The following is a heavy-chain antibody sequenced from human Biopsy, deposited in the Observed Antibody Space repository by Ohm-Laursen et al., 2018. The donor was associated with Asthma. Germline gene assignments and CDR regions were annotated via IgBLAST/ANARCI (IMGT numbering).Heavy chain of an antibody. D-gene: IGHD6-13*01. CDR1: PGSINDYY. J-gene: IGHJ4*02. Sequence: GTLSLTCTVSPGSINDYYWNWIRQFPGKRLEWIGYVHSTGSTRFNPSLKSRLTISVDTSVDQVSLKLTSVTAADTAVYYCARATSTWSQSGPHYFDHWGQGTLVTVSS. CDR2: VHSTGST. CDR3: ARATSTWSQSGPHYFDH. V-gene: IGHV4-59*01.